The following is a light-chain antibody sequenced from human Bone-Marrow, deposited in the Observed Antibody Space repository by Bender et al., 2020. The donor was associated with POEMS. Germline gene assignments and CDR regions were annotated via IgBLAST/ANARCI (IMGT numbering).Light chain of an antibody. Sequence: YVLTQAPSVSVAPGQTARITCGGNNIGVKSVHWYQQKPGQAPVLVVYDDTYRPSGIPERFSGSSSGTMATLTISGAQVEDEADYYYYSSDTSGNHRVFGGGTKLTVL. J-gene: IGLJ2*01. CDR1: NIGVKS. CDR3: YSSDTSGNHRV. V-gene: IGLV3-21*02. CDR2: DDT.